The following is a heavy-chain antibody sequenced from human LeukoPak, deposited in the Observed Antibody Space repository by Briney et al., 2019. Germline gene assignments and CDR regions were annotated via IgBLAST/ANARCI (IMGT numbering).Heavy chain of an antibody. V-gene: IGHV4-59*01. D-gene: IGHD3-10*01. J-gene: IGHJ3*01. CDR3: ARDPRRFGELPPGAFDV. CDR1: GGSIGSSY. CDR2: IYYRGST. Sequence: SETLSLTCTISGGSIGSSYWNWIRQPPGKGLEWIGYIYYRGSTNYSPSLKSRVTISVDTSKNQFSLKLSSVTAADTAIYYCARDPRRFGELPPGAFDVWGQGTMVTVSS.